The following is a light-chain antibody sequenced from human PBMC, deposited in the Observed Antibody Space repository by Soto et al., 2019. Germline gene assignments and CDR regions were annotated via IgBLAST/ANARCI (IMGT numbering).Light chain of an antibody. V-gene: IGKV3-20*01. Sequence: EILSMQSPGTPSFSPGERPTLSGMASQGLGSNYLAWYQQNTGQAPRLLIYGASSSATGIPDRFIGSGSWIDFTLTINRVEPEDFAVYYCQQYGSSPLPFGVGTKVDIK. CDR1: QGLGSNY. J-gene: IGKJ4*01. CDR3: QQYGSSPLP. CDR2: GAS.